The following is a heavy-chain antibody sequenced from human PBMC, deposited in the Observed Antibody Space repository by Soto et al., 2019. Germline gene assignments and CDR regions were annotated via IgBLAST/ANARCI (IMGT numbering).Heavy chain of an antibody. J-gene: IGHJ5*02. CDR1: GFTFSDYY. CDR2: ISSSGSTI. V-gene: IGHV3-11*01. Sequence: GGSLRLSCAASGFTFSDYYMSWIRQAPGKGLEWVSYISSSGSTIYYADSVKGRFTISRDNAKNSLYLQMNSLRAEDTAVYYCARDKVGSYYDILDWFDPWGQGTLVTVSS. CDR3: ARDKVGSYYDILDWFDP. D-gene: IGHD3-9*01.